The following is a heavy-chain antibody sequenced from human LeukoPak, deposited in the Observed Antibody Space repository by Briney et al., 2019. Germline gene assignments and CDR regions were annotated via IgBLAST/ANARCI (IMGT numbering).Heavy chain of an antibody. D-gene: IGHD5-12*01. CDR3: ARKRGAYIVATIRPFDY. Sequence: SETLSLTCAVYGGSFSGYYWSWIRQPPGKGLEWIGEINHSGSTNYNPSLKSRVTISVDTSKNQFSLKLSSVTAADTAVYYCARKRGAYIVATIRPFDYWGQGTLVTVSS. CDR1: GGSFSGYY. CDR2: INHSGST. J-gene: IGHJ4*02. V-gene: IGHV4-34*01.